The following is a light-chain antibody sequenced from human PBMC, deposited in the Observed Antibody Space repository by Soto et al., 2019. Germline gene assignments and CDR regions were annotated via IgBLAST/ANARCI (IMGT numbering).Light chain of an antibody. Sequence: QMSQSPSSLSASVGEKITITCRASRDVGSDVSWYQQKPGQAPKLLIYAASNLYTGVPSRFSGSRSGTEIPLAISCLQPEDFASYYRQPDYGHSQVFGQGTKVDIK. CDR2: AAS. CDR1: RDVGSD. J-gene: IGKJ1*01. V-gene: IGKV1-6*01. CDR3: QPDYGHSQV.